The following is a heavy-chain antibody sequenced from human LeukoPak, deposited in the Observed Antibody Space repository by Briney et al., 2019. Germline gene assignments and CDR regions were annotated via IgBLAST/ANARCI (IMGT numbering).Heavy chain of an antibody. CDR2: INHSGST. J-gene: IGHJ4*02. Sequence: PSETLSLTCAVYGGSFRGYYWSWIRQPPGKGLEWIGEINHSGSTNYNPSLKSRVTISVDTSKNQFSLKLSSVTAADTAVYYCARGRGRKFGELLAYYFDYWGQGTLVTVSS. V-gene: IGHV4-34*01. D-gene: IGHD3-10*01. CDR1: GGSFRGYY. CDR3: ARGRGRKFGELLAYYFDY.